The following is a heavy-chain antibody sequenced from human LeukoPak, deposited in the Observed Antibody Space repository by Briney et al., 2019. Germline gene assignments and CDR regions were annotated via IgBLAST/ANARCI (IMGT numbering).Heavy chain of an antibody. CDR1: GYTLTELS. V-gene: IGHV1-24*01. D-gene: IGHD5-24*01. Sequence: GASVKVSCKVSGYTLTELSMHWVRQAPGKGLEWMGGFDPEDDETIYAQKFQGRVTMTEDTSTDTAYMELSSLRSEDTAVYYCATVAQMATIIDAFDIWGQGTMVTVSS. J-gene: IGHJ3*02. CDR2: FDPEDDET. CDR3: ATVAQMATIIDAFDI.